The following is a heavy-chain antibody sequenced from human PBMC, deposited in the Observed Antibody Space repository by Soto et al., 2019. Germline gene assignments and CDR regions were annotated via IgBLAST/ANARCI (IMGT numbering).Heavy chain of an antibody. CDR2: INHSGST. CDR1: GGSFSGYY. Sequence: SETLSLTCAVYGGSFSGYYWSWIRQPPGKGLEWIGEINHSGSTNYNPSLKSRVTISVDTSKNQFSLKLSSVTAADTAVYYCARGRYGSGSYYLYWGQGTLVTVSS. CDR3: ARGRYGSGSYYLY. D-gene: IGHD3-10*01. J-gene: IGHJ4*02. V-gene: IGHV4-34*01.